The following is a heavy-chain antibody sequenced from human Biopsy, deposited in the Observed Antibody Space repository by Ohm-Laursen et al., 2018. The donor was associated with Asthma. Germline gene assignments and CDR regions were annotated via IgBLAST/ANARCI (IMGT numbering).Heavy chain of an antibody. CDR1: GGSVSSGSYY. Sequence: SDTLSLTCTVSGGSVSSGSYYWSWIRQPPGKGLAWVRYISYSGSTYYNPYLKSRLTISMDTSKNQFSLKLSSVTAANTAVYYCARVPTTLRYFDLWGRGTLVTVSS. D-gene: IGHD2-15*01. J-gene: IGHJ2*01. CDR2: ISYSGST. V-gene: IGHV4-61*01. CDR3: ARVPTTLRYFDL.